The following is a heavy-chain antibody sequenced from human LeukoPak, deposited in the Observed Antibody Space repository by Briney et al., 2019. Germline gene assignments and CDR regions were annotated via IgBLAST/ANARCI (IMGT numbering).Heavy chain of an antibody. D-gene: IGHD1-26*01. CDR1: GFTFSSYS. CDR3: APHRDGSYPFDF. Sequence: PGGSLGLSCAASGFTFSSYSMNWVRQAPGKGLEWVSYISSSSSTIYYADSVKGRFTISRDSAKNSLYLQMNSLRDEDTAVYYCAPHRDGSYPFDFWGQGTLVTVSS. V-gene: IGHV3-48*02. J-gene: IGHJ4*02. CDR2: ISSSSSTI.